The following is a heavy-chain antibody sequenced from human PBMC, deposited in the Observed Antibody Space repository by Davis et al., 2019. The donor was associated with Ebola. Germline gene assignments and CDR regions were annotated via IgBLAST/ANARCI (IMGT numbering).Heavy chain of an antibody. CDR2: IYYSGST. CDR3: ARVAYYYDSSGYSRGGFDY. J-gene: IGHJ4*02. V-gene: IGHV4-31*03. CDR1: GGSISSGGYY. Sequence: SETLSLTCTVSGGSISSGGYYWSWIRQHPGKGLEWIGYIYYSGSTYYNPSLKSRVTISVDTSKNQFSLKLSSVTAADTAVYYCARVAYYYDSSGYSRGGFDYWGQGTLVTVSS. D-gene: IGHD3-22*01.